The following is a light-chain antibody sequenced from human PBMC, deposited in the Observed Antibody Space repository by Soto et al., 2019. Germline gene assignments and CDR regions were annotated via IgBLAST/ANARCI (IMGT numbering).Light chain of an antibody. CDR3: QQSYVTPA. V-gene: IGKV3-20*01. CDR1: QSLSNNIY. Sequence: EIVLTQSPGTLSLSPGERATLSCRASQSLSNNIYLAWYQQKPGQAPRLLIYGASSRATGIPNRFSGSGSGTDFTLAISSLQPDDFATYYCQQSYVTPAFGQGTKVDIK. J-gene: IGKJ1*01. CDR2: GAS.